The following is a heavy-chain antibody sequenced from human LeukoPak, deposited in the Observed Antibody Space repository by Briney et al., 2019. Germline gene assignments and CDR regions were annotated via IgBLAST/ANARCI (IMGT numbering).Heavy chain of an antibody. J-gene: IGHJ4*02. CDR1: GGSISSYY. CDR3: ARDRSGSYYFDY. CDR2: IDTSGST. Sequence: SETLSLTCTVSGGSISSYYRSWIRQPAGKGLEWLGRIDTSGSTNYNPTLKSRVTMSVDTSKDQFSLKLSSVTAADTAVYYCARDRSGSYYFDYWGQGTLVTVSS. V-gene: IGHV4-4*07. D-gene: IGHD1-26*01.